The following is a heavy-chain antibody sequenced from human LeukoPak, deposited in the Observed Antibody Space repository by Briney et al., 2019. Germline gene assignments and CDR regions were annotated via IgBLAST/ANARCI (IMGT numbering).Heavy chain of an antibody. Sequence: PGGSLRLSCAASGFTFSSYGMSWVRQAPGKGLEWVSAISGSGGTTYYADSVKGRFTISRDNSKNTLYLQMNSLRAEDTAVYYCAKDRYILTGYYMSGGSFNYWGQGTLVTVSS. CDR2: ISGSGGTT. CDR1: GFTFSSYG. D-gene: IGHD3-9*01. CDR3: AKDRYILTGYYMSGGSFNY. J-gene: IGHJ4*02. V-gene: IGHV3-23*01.